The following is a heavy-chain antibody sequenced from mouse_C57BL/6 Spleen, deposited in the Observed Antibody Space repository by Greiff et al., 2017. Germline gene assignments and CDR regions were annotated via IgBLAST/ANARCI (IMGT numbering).Heavy chain of an antibody. CDR2: IDPSDSYT. V-gene: IGHV1-69*01. CDR3: ARSGYYSRSLYYVDY. D-gene: IGHD1-1*01. J-gene: IGHJ2*01. Sequence: QVQLQQPGAELVMPGASVKLSCKASGYTFTSYWMHWVKQRPGQGLEWIGDIDPSDSYTNYNQKFKGKSTLTVDKSSSTAYMQLSSLTSEDSAVYYCARSGYYSRSLYYVDYWGQGTTRTVSS. CDR1: GYTFTSYW.